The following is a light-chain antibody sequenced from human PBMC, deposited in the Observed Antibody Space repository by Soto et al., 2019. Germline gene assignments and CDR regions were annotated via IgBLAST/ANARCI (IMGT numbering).Light chain of an antibody. CDR2: GAS. V-gene: IGKV3-20*01. Sequence: EIVLPQSPGTLSLSPGERATLSCRASQSVSSSYLAWYQQKPGQAPRLLIYGASSRATGIPDRFSGSGSGTDFTLTISRLEPEDFAVYYCQQYGSSPHTFGQGTRLENK. CDR1: QSVSSSY. CDR3: QQYGSSPHT. J-gene: IGKJ5*01.